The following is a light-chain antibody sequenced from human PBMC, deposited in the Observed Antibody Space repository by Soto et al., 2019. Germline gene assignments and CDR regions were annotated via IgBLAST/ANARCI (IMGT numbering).Light chain of an antibody. CDR2: DAS. CDR3: QQRSNWPLT. CDR1: QSVSGK. Sequence: EVLMTQSPATLSVSPGERATLCCMASQSVSGKLAWYQQKPGQAPRLLIYDASTRATGIPARFSGSGSGTEFTLTISSLQSEDFAVYYCQQRSNWPLTFGGGTKVDI. J-gene: IGKJ4*01. V-gene: IGKV3-15*01.